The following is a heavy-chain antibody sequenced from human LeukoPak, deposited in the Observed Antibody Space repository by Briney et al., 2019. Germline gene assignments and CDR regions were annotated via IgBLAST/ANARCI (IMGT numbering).Heavy chain of an antibody. CDR3: ARDLDYGDYAWFDP. D-gene: IGHD4-17*01. Sequence: GGSLRLSCAASGFTFSSYWMSWVRQAPGKGLEWVANIKQDGSEKYYVDSVKGRFTISRDNAKNSLYLQMNSLRAEDTAVYYCARDLDYGDYAWFDPWGQGTLVTVSS. J-gene: IGHJ5*02. CDR1: GFTFSSYW. CDR2: IKQDGSEK. V-gene: IGHV3-7*01.